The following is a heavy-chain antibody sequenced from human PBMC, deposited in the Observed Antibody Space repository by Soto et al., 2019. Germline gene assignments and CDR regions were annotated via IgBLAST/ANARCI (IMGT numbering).Heavy chain of an antibody. Sequence: SETLSLTCTVSGGSISSYYWIWIRQPPGKGLEWIGYIYYSGSTNYNPSLKSRVTISVDTSKNQFSLKLSSVTAADTAVYYCARSARDRSSGSYYLNWFDPWGQGTLVTVSS. D-gene: IGHD1-26*01. CDR3: ARSARDRSSGSYYLNWFDP. J-gene: IGHJ5*02. V-gene: IGHV4-59*01. CDR2: IYYSGST. CDR1: GGSISSYY.